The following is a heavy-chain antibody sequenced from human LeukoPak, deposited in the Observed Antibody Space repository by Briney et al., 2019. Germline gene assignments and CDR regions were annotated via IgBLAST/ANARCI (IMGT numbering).Heavy chain of an antibody. Sequence: ASVKVSCKASGYTFTSYYMHWVRQAPGQGLEWMGIINPSGGSTSYAQKFQGRVTMTRDTSTSTVYMELSSLRSEDTAVYYCARDDRYCSGGSCSILSPGEYQIGIWGQGTMVTVSP. J-gene: IGHJ3*02. CDR3: ARDDRYCSGGSCSILSPGEYQIGI. CDR2: INPSGGST. D-gene: IGHD2-15*01. V-gene: IGHV1-46*01. CDR1: GYTFTSYY.